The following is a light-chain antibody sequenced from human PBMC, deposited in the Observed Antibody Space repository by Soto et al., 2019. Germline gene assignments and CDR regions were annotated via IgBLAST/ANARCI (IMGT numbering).Light chain of an antibody. V-gene: IGKV3-20*01. J-gene: IGKJ1*01. CDR1: QSVSDSS. CDR2: GAS. CDR3: QQYGTSLWS. Sequence: EIVMTQSPATLSVSPGERATLPCRASQSVSDSSLAWYQQNPGQAPRLLIYGASTRATGIPDRFSGSGFGTDFTLTISRLEPEDFAVYYCQQYGTSLWSFGQGTKVDI.